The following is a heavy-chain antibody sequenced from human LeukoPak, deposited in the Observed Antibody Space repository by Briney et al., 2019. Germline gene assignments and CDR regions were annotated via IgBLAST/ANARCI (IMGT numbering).Heavy chain of an antibody. CDR2: INHSGST. J-gene: IGHJ4*02. CDR1: GGSFSGYY. Sequence: PSETLSLTCAVYGGSFSGYYWSWIRQPPGKGLEWIGEINHSGSTNYNPSLKSRVTISVDTSKNQFSLKLSSVTAADTAVYYCARGGYFDYWGQGTLVTVSS. V-gene: IGHV4-34*01. CDR3: ARGGYFDY.